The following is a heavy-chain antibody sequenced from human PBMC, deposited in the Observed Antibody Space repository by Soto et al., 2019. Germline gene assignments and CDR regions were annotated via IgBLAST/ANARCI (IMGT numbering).Heavy chain of an antibody. CDR2: INHSGST. CDR3: ARVGKYYDILTGYYSGSWFDP. J-gene: IGHJ5*02. CDR1: GGSFRGSY. Sequence: TCAVYGGSFRGSYWSWIRQPPGKGLDWIGEINHSGSTNYNPSLKSRVTISVDTSKNQFSLKLSSVTAADTAVYYCARVGKYYDILTGYYSGSWFDPWGQGTLVTVSS. D-gene: IGHD3-9*01. V-gene: IGHV4-34*01.